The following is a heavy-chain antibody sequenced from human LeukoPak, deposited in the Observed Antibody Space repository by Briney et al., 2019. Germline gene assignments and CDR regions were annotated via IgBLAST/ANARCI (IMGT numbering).Heavy chain of an antibody. D-gene: IGHD4-11*01. CDR2: VKEDGSEK. CDR3: VRAQRMTTAAPYEFDY. J-gene: IGHJ4*02. Sequence: GGSLRLSCAASGFTFSRYWMSWVRQAPGKGLEWVANVKEDGSEKNYVDSVKGRFTISRDNAKNSLYLQMNSVRAEDTAVYYCVRAQRMTTAAPYEFDYWGQGTLVTVSS. CDR1: GFTFSRYW. V-gene: IGHV3-7*01.